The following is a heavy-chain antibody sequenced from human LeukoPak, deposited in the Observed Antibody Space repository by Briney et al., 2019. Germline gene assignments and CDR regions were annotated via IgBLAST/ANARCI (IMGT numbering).Heavy chain of an antibody. CDR3: ARDGGGEYYFDY. D-gene: IGHD3-16*01. CDR1: GGSISSYY. CDR2: IYYSGST. Sequence: SETLSLTCTVSGGSISSYYWSWIRQPPGKGLEWIGYIYYSGSTNYNPSPKSRVTISVDTSKNQFSLKLSSVTAADTAGYYCARDGGGEYYFDYWGQGTLVTVSS. J-gene: IGHJ4*02. V-gene: IGHV4-59*01.